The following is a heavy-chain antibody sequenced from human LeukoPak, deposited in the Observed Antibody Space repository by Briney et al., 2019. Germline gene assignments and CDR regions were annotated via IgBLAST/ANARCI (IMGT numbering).Heavy chain of an antibody. CDR2: INHSGST. CDR3: ARGRDYDSTTYWGDYYMDV. J-gene: IGHJ6*03. V-gene: IGHV4-34*01. Sequence: ASETLSLTCAVYGGSFSGYYWSWIRQPPGKGLEWIGEINHSGSTNYNPSLKSRVTISVDTSKNQVSLKVSSVTAADTAVYYCARGRDYDSTTYWGDYYMDVWGKGTTVTVSS. D-gene: IGHD2/OR15-2a*01. CDR1: GGSFSGYY.